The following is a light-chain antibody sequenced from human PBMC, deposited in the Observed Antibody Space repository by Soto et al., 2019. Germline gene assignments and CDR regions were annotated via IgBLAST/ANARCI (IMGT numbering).Light chain of an antibody. V-gene: IGLV2-14*03. Sequence: QSALTQPASVSGSPGQSITISCTGTSRDVGGYNYFSWYQQHPGKAPKLMIYDVSNRPSGVSDRFSGSKSGNTASLTISGLQADDEADYYCSSYTRSSTRIFGGGTKVTVL. J-gene: IGLJ2*01. CDR2: DVS. CDR1: SRDVGGYNY. CDR3: SSYTRSSTRI.